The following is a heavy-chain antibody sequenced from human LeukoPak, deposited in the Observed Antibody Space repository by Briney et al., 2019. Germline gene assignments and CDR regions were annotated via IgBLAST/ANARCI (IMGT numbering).Heavy chain of an antibody. CDR1: GFTFSSYS. CDR3: ARDSHYVLYGDYADFDY. Sequence: GGSLRLSCAASGFTFSSYSMNWVRQAPGKGLEWVSSISSSSSYIYYADSVKGRFTISRDNAKNSLYLQMNSLRAEDTAVYYCARDSHYVLYGDYADFDYWRQGTLVTVSS. V-gene: IGHV3-21*01. D-gene: IGHD4-17*01. J-gene: IGHJ4*02. CDR2: ISSSSSYI.